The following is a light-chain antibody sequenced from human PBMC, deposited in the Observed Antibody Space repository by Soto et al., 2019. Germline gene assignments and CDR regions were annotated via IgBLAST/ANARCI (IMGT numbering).Light chain of an antibody. V-gene: IGKV1-5*03. Sequence: DIPMTQSPSTLSASVGDRATITCRASQSISSWLAWYQQQPGRAPNLLIYKASTLESVVPSWFSSSGSGTAFTLTISSLQPDDFATYYWQQYDSYSYTFGQGTKLEIK. J-gene: IGKJ2*01. CDR1: QSISSW. CDR2: KAS. CDR3: QQYDSYSYT.